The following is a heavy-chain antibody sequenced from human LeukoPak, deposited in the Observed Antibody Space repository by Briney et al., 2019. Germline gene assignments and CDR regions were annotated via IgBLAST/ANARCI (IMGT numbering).Heavy chain of an antibody. CDR2: IYTSGST. CDR1: GGSISSGSYY. V-gene: IGHV4-61*02. J-gene: IGHJ4*02. Sequence: SQTLSLTCTVSGGSISSGSYYWSWIRQPAGKGLEWIGRIYTSGSTNYNPSLRSRVTISVDTSKNQFSLKLSSVTAADTAVYYCAGRYSSGWYEDVYWGQGTLVTVSS. D-gene: IGHD6-19*01. CDR3: AGRYSSGWYEDVY.